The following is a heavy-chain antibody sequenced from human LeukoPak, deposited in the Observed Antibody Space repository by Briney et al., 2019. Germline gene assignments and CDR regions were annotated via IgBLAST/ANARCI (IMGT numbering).Heavy chain of an antibody. Sequence: ASVKVSCKASGYTVITHDFIWVRQAPGQGLEWMGWISPSNDKIQYAQQLQGRVTMTTDTSTSTAYMELRSLRPDDSAIYYCARHFSGWYYFDYWGQGTPITVSS. CDR1: GYTVITHD. D-gene: IGHD6-19*01. CDR2: ISPSNDKI. J-gene: IGHJ4*02. V-gene: IGHV1-18*01. CDR3: ARHFSGWYYFDY.